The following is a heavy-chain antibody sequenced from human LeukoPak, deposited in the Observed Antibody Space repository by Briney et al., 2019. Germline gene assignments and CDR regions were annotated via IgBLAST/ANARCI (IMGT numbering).Heavy chain of an antibody. CDR2: IRYDGSNK. Sequence: GGSLRLSCAASGFTVSSNYMSWVRQAPGKGLEWVAFIRYDGSNKYYADSVKGRFTISRDNSKNTLYLQMNSLRAEDTAVYYCAKAGYCGGDCYIGSFDYWGQGTLVTVSS. J-gene: IGHJ4*02. CDR3: AKAGYCGGDCYIGSFDY. D-gene: IGHD2-21*01. V-gene: IGHV3-30*02. CDR1: GFTVSSNY.